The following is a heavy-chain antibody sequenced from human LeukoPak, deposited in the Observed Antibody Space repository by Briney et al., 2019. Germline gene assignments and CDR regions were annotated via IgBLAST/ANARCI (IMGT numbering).Heavy chain of an antibody. D-gene: IGHD3-16*02. V-gene: IGHV3-73*01. CDR1: GFNFSGSA. CDR3: TTLNYVWGTYPPDY. J-gene: IGHJ4*02. CDR2: TRNKAHNYAT. Sequence: GESLKISCAASGFNFSGSAIHWVRQASGKGLEWVGRTRNKAHNYATAYGASVQGRFSISRDESKTTAYLQMNSLKTEDTAVYYCTTLNYVWGTYPPDYWGQGTLVTVSS.